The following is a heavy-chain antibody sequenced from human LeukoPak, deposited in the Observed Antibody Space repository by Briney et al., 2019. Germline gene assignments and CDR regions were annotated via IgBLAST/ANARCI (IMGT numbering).Heavy chain of an antibody. J-gene: IGHJ3*02. CDR3: ARKGSIHTFDI. Sequence: PSETLSLTCAVYGGSFSGYYWSWIRQPPGKGLEWIGEINHSGSTNYNPSLKSRVTMSVDTSKNQFSLKLSSVTAVDTAVYYCARKGSIHTFDIWGQGTMVTVSS. CDR1: GGSFSGYY. V-gene: IGHV4-34*01. D-gene: IGHD2-15*01. CDR2: INHSGST.